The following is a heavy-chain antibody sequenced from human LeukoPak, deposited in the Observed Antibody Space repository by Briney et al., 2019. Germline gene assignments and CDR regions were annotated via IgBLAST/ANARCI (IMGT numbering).Heavy chain of an antibody. V-gene: IGHV3-30*04. J-gene: IGHJ4*02. CDR3: ARVRGEGYCTHGVCYGDYFDY. CDR1: GFTFSTYA. CDR2: ISYDGSNK. Sequence: GGSLRLSCAASGFTFSTYAMHWVRQAPGKGLEWVALISYDGSNKNYADSVKGRFTISRDNSKSTLFLQMNSLRAEDTAVYYCARVRGEGYCTHGVCYGDYFDYWGQGTLVTVSS. D-gene: IGHD2-8*01.